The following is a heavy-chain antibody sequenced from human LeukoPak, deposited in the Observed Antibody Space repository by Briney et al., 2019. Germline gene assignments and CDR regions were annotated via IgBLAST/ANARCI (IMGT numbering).Heavy chain of an antibody. CDR3: ARRPHMVRGVIITSPKNWFDP. J-gene: IGHJ5*02. CDR1: GGSITSSFY. V-gene: IGHV4-34*01. D-gene: IGHD3-10*01. CDR2: INHSGST. Sequence: PSETLSLTCTVSGGSITSSFYWSWIRQPPGKGLEWIGEINHSGSTNYNPSLKSRVTISVDTSKNQFSLKLSSVTAADTAVYYCARRPHMVRGVIITSPKNWFDPWGQGTLVTVSS.